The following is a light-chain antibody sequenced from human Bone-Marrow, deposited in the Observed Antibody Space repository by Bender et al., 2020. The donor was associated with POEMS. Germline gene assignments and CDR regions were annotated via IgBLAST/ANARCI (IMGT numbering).Light chain of an antibody. CDR3: SSYAGNNNYV. CDR2: RVS. J-gene: IGLJ1*01. V-gene: IGLV2-14*03. CDR1: ASDVGGYTY. Sequence: QSALTQPASVSGSPGQSITISCTGTASDVGGYTYVSWYQQHPGKAPKLIIYRVSSRPSGVSNRFSGSRSGNTASLTVSGLQAEDEADYYCSSYAGNNNYVFGTGTDVTVL.